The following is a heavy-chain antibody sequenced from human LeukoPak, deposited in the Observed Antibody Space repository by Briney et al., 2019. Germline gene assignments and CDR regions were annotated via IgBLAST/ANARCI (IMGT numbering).Heavy chain of an antibody. D-gene: IGHD6-13*01. Sequence: PSETVSLTCTVSGGSISSSSYYWGWIRQPPGKGLEWIGSIYYSGSTYYNPSLKSRVTISVDTSKNQFSLKLSSVTAADTAVHYCARGDSAYSSSWYLNWFDPWGQGTLVTVSS. CDR3: ARGDSAYSSSWYLNWFDP. V-gene: IGHV4-39*07. CDR2: IYYSGST. CDR1: GGSISSSSYY. J-gene: IGHJ5*02.